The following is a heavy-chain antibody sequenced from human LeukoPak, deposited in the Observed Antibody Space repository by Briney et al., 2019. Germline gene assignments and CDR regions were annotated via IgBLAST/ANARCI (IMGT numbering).Heavy chain of an antibody. V-gene: IGHV3-53*01. CDR1: EFSVGSNY. CDR3: ARDSIRDGYKPLDY. CDR2: IYSGGST. J-gene: IGHJ4*02. Sequence: GGSLRLSCAASEFSVGSNYMTWVRQAPGKGLEWVSVIYSGGSTYYADSVKGRFTISRDNSKNTLYLQMNSLRAEDTAVYYCARDSIRDGYKPLDYWGQGTLVTVSS. D-gene: IGHD5-24*01.